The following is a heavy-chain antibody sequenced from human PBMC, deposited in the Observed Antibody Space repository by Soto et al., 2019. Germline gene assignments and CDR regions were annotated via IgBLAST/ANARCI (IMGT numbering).Heavy chain of an antibody. D-gene: IGHD3-3*01. CDR3: AGPRSTTIFGVVGYEMDV. V-gene: IGHV5-10-1*01. CDR2: IDPSDSYT. CDR1: GYSFTSYW. Sequence: GESLKISCKGSGYSFTSYWINWVRQMPGKGLEWMGRIDPSDSYTKYSPSFEGHVTISADKSIRTAYLQWSSLKASDTAMYYCAGPRSTTIFGVVGYEMDVWGQGTSVTVSS. J-gene: IGHJ6*02.